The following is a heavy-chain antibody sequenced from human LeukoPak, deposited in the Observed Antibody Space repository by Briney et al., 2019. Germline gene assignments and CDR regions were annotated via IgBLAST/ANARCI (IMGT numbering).Heavy chain of an antibody. V-gene: IGHV4-39*01. Sequence: PSETLSLTCTVSGGSISSSSYYWGWIRQPPGKGLEWIGTIYYSGSTYYNPSLKSRVTISVDTSKNQFSLKLSSVTAADTAVHYCARNSGTYYDFWSGLRSQHNWFDPWGQGTLVTVSS. CDR1: GGSISSSSYY. CDR3: ARNSGTYYDFWSGLRSQHNWFDP. CDR2: IYYSGST. J-gene: IGHJ5*02. D-gene: IGHD3-3*01.